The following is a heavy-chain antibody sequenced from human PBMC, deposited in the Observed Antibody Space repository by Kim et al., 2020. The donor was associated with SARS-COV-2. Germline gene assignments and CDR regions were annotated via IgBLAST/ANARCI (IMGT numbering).Heavy chain of an antibody. Sequence: ASVKVSCKVSGYTLTELSMHWVRQAPGKGLEWMGGFDPEDGETIYAQKFQGRVTMTEDTSTDTAYMELSSLRSEDTAVYYCATRGGELLSWGMDVWGQGTTVTVSS. J-gene: IGHJ6*02. D-gene: IGHD3-10*01. CDR3: ATRGGELLSWGMDV. CDR1: GYTLTELS. V-gene: IGHV1-24*01. CDR2: FDPEDGET.